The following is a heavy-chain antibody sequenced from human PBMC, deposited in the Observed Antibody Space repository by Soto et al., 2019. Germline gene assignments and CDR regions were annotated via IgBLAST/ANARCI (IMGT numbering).Heavy chain of an antibody. CDR1: GGSISTYY. V-gene: IGHV4-59*01. CDR3: ARSHSFDGSIYHYYFDF. Sequence: LSLTCTVSGGSISTYYWSWIRQPPGGTLEWIGYIYASGATTYNPSLESRVTMSVDMPNNEFSLELTSLTAADTAVYYCARSHSFDGSIYHYYFDFWGQGTLVTVSS. CDR2: IYASGAT. J-gene: IGHJ4*02. D-gene: IGHD3-10*01.